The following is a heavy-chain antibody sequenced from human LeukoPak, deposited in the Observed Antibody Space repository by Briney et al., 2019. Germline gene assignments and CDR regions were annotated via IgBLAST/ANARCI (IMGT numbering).Heavy chain of an antibody. CDR3: EREETNHHPYLRYFDY. V-gene: IGHV4-39*07. J-gene: IGHJ4*02. CDR2: IYYSGST. Sequence: SETLSLTCTVSGGSISSSRYYWGWIRQPPGKGLEWIGSIYYSGSTYYNPSLKSRVTISVDTCKTQFSLKVSSVTAADTAVYHCEREETNHHPYLRYFDYWGQGTLVTVSS. CDR1: GGSISSSRYY. D-gene: IGHD1-14*01.